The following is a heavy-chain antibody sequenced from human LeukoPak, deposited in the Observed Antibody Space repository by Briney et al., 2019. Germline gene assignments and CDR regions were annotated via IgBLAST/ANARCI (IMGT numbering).Heavy chain of an antibody. D-gene: IGHD2-15*01. Sequence: ASVTVSFKASGYTFTVYYMHWVRQPPGQGLEGMGWINPNIGGTNYAQKFQGRVTMTEDTSTDTAYMELSSLRSEDTGVYYCATQSSGVVAATPGFWFDPWGQGTLVTVSS. J-gene: IGHJ5*02. CDR1: GYTFTVYY. CDR2: INPNIGGT. V-gene: IGHV1-2*02. CDR3: ATQSSGVVAATPGFWFDP.